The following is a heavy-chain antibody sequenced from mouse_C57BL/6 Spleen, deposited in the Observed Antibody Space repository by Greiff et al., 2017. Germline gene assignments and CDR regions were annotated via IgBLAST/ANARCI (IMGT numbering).Heavy chain of an antibody. Sequence: DVQLQESGPGLVKPSQSLSLTCSVTGYSITSGYYWNWIRQFPGNKLEWMGYISYDGSNNYNPTLKNKITLTRDKSKNQFFLKLNSVTTEDTATYYCASDLPPYYFDYWGQGTTLTVSS. CDR3: ASDLPPYYFDY. CDR2: ISYDGSN. CDR1: GYSITSGYY. V-gene: IGHV3-6*01. J-gene: IGHJ2*01.